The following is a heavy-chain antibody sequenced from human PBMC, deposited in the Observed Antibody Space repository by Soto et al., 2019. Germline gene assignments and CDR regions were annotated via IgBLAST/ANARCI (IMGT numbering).Heavy chain of an antibody. Sequence: GGSLRLSCSASGFTFSSYSMNWVRQAPGKGLEWVSSISSSSSYIYYADSVKGRFTISRDNAKNSLYLQMNSLRAEDTAVYYCAREALRDNEFWSGDSLGAFESRGKGTRVTVSS. V-gene: IGHV3-21*01. CDR1: GFTFSSYS. J-gene: IGHJ3*02. D-gene: IGHD3-3*01. CDR3: AREALRDNEFWSGDSLGAFES. CDR2: ISSSSSYI.